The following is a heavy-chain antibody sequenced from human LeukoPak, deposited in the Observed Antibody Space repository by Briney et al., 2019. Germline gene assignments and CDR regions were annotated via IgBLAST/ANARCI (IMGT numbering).Heavy chain of an antibody. CDR1: GYSFTSYW. J-gene: IGHJ3*02. D-gene: IGHD1/OR15-1a*01. CDR3: ARPGSIVTTEPDAFDI. Sequence: GEFLKISCKGSGYSFTSYWIGWVRQMPGKGLEWMGIIYPGDSDTRYSPSFQGQVTISADKSISTAYLQWSSLKASDTAMYYCARPGSIVTTEPDAFDIWGQGTMVTVSS. CDR2: IYPGDSDT. V-gene: IGHV5-51*01.